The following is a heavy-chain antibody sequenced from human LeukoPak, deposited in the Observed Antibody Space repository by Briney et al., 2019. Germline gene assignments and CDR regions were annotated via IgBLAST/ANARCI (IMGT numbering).Heavy chain of an antibody. D-gene: IGHD3-3*01. CDR1: GLTFRRYL. J-gene: IGHJ4*02. CDR3: ARDSDYDFWSGSSDY. CDR2: IKQDGSEK. Sequence: GGCLRLSCAAPGLTFRRYLMGWVRQAPGKGLGRGGNIKQDGSEKYYVDSVKGRFTISRDNAKNSLYLQMNSLRAEDTAVYYCARDSDYDFWSGSSDYWGQGTLVTVSS. V-gene: IGHV3-7*01.